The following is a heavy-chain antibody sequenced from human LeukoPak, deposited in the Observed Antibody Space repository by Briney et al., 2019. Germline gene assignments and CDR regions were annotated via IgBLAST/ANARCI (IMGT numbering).Heavy chain of an antibody. V-gene: IGHV3-7*01. D-gene: IGHD2-15*01. CDR2: IKQDGSEK. CDR3: ARGLPISGYYFDY. J-gene: IGHJ4*02. CDR1: GFTFSSYW. Sequence: GSLRLSCAASGFTFSSYWMSWVRQAPGKGLEWVANIKQDGSEKYYVDSVKGRFTISRDNAKNSLYLQMNSLRAEDTAVYYCARGLPISGYYFDYWGQGTLVTVSS.